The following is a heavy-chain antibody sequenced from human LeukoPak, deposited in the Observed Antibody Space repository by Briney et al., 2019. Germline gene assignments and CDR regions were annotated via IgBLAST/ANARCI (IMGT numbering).Heavy chain of an antibody. CDR1: GFTFSGSA. D-gene: IGHD5-18*01. CDR2: IRSKANPYAT. Sequence: GGSLRLSCAASGFTFSGSAMHWVRQASGKGLEWVGHIRSKANPYATAYAASVKGRFTISRDDSKNTAYLQMNSLKTEDTAVYYCTRRRDTAKDYYYYGMDLWGQGTTVIVSS. V-gene: IGHV3-73*01. J-gene: IGHJ6*02. CDR3: TRRRDTAKDYYYYGMDL.